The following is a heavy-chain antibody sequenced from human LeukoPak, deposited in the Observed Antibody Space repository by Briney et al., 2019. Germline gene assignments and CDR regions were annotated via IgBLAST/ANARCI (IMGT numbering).Heavy chain of an antibody. CDR3: AREGTLEKVYYYYMDV. Sequence: SQTLSLTCTVSGGSISSGGYYWSWIRQHPGKGLEWIGYIYYSGSTYYNPSLKSRVTISVDTSKNQFSLKLSSVIAADTAVYYCAREGTLEKVYYYYMDVWGKGTTVTVSS. CDR2: IYYSGST. J-gene: IGHJ6*03. V-gene: IGHV4-31*03. CDR1: GGSISSGGYY. D-gene: IGHD1-1*01.